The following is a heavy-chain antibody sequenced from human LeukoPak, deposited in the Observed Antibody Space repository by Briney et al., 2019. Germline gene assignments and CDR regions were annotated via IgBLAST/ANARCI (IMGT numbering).Heavy chain of an antibody. J-gene: IGHJ4*02. D-gene: IGHD5-12*01. Sequence: PGGSLRLSCVASGFTFSNYAMSWVRQAPGKGLQWVSAISAGGDKIHYAGSVKGRFTISRDNSRSTLYVQMSSLKADDTAVYYCVKNVGGNEGAYWGQGTLVTVSS. CDR1: GFTFSNYA. CDR3: VKNVGGNEGAY. V-gene: IGHV3-23*01. CDR2: ISAGGDKI.